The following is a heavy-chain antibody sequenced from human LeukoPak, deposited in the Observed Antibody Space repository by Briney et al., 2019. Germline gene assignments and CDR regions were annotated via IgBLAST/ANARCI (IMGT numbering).Heavy chain of an antibody. Sequence: PGGSLRLSCAASGFTFSSYSMNWVRQAPGKGLEWVSSISSSSSYIYYADSVKGRFTISRDNAKNSLYLQMNSLRAEDTAVYYCARSMPGYSSSWPNWFDPWGQGTLVTVSS. CDR2: ISSSSSYI. D-gene: IGHD6-13*01. V-gene: IGHV3-21*01. J-gene: IGHJ5*02. CDR1: GFTFSSYS. CDR3: ARSMPGYSSSWPNWFDP.